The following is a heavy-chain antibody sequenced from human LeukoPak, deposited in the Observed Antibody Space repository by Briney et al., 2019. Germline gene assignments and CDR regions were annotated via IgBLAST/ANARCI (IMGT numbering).Heavy chain of an antibody. Sequence: ASVKVSCKASGYTFTGYYMHWVRQARGQGHERMGWFNPNSGGTNYAQKFQGRVTMTRDTSTSTAYMELSRLRSDDTAVYYCASLVYCSGGSCYSERYFDLWGRGTPVTVSS. V-gene: IGHV1-2*02. CDR1: GYTFTGYY. D-gene: IGHD2-15*01. J-gene: IGHJ2*01. CDR3: ASLVYCSGGSCYSERYFDL. CDR2: FNPNSGGT.